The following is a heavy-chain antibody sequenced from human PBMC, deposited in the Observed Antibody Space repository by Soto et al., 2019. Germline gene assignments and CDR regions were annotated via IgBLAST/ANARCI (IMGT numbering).Heavy chain of an antibody. D-gene: IGHD3-9*01. J-gene: IGHJ6*02. V-gene: IGHV1-69*13. Sequence: EASVKVSCKASGGTFSSYAISWVRQAPGQGLEWMGGIIPIFGTANYAQKFQGRVTITADESTSTAYMELSSLRSEDTAVYYCATSLRYFDWSSGYYGMDVWGQGTTVTVSS. CDR1: GGTFSSYA. CDR2: IIPIFGTA. CDR3: ATSLRYFDWSSGYYGMDV.